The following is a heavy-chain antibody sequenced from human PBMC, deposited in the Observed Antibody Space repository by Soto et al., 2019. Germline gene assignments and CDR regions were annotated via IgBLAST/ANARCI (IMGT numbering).Heavy chain of an antibody. CDR1: GFSISNARMG. J-gene: IGHJ3*02. D-gene: IGHD3-10*01. Sequence: QVTLKESGPVLVKPTETLTLTCTVSGFSISNARMGVSSILQPPGKALDWLAHIFSNDEKAYSTSLKSTLTLYNATPKSKVVLPMTNMDPVDTATYSCARMVRGVIYPHAFDIWGQGTMVAVSS. CDR3: ARMVRGVIYPHAFDI. V-gene: IGHV2-26*01. CDR2: IFSNDEK.